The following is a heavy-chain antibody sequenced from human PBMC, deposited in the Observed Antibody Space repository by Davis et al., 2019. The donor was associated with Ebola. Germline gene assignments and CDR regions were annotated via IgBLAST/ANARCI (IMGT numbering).Heavy chain of an antibody. CDR3: ARDSYYYDSSGYYRPIDY. J-gene: IGHJ4*02. Sequence: ASVKVSCKASGYTFTSYYMHWVRQAPGQGLEWMGIINPSGGSTSYAQKFQGRVTMTRDTSTSTVYMELSSLRSEDTAVYYCARDSYYYDSSGYYRPIDYWGQGTLVTVSS. CDR2: INPSGGST. D-gene: IGHD3-22*01. V-gene: IGHV1-46*01. CDR1: GYTFTSYY.